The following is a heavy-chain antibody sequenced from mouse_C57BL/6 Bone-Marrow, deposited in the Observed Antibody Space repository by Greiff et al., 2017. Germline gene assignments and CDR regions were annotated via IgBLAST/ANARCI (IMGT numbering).Heavy chain of an antibody. CDR1: GFNIKDDY. CDR2: IDPENGDT. Sequence: VQLQQSGAELVRPGASVKLSCTASGFNIKDDYMHWVKQRPEQGLEWIGWIDPENGDTEYASKFQGKATITADTSSNTAYLQLSSLTSEDNAVYYCTTWTAQACYAMDYWGQGTSGTVSS. J-gene: IGHJ4*01. D-gene: IGHD3-2*02. V-gene: IGHV14-4*01. CDR3: TTWTAQACYAMDY.